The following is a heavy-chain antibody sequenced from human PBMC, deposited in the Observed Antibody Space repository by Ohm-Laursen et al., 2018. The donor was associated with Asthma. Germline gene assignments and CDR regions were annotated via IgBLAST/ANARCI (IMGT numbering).Heavy chain of an antibody. CDR2: ISTASTFI. Sequence: SLRLSCAASGYTFSRYSIHWIRQAPGKGLEWVASISTASTFIYYGDSVRGRFTTSRDNARNLVFLQMDSLRVEDTAVYYCARGGGRYLIDDWGQGTVVTVSS. CDR3: ARGGGRYLIDD. J-gene: IGHJ4*02. CDR1: GYTFSRYS. D-gene: IGHD1-1*01. V-gene: IGHV3-21*04.